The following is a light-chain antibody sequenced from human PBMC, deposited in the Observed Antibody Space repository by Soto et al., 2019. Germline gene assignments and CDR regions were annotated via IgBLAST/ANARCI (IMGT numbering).Light chain of an antibody. V-gene: IGLV2-14*01. Sequence: QSVLTQPASLSGSPGQSITISCPGTSSDVGGYNYVSWYQQHPGKAPKLMIYDVSNRPSGVSNRFSGSKSGNTSSLTISGLQAEDEADYYCSSYTSSLYVFGTGTKVTVL. J-gene: IGLJ1*01. CDR1: SSDVGGYNY. CDR2: DVS. CDR3: SSYTSSLYV.